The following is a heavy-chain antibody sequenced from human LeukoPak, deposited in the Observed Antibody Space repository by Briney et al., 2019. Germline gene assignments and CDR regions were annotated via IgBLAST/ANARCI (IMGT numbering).Heavy chain of an antibody. J-gene: IGHJ4*02. V-gene: IGHV3-30-3*01. CDR2: ISYDGSNK. Sequence: PGGSLRLSCEASGFSFSNYWMTWVRQAPGKGLEWVAVISYDGSNKYYADSVKGRFTISRDNSKNTLYLQMNSLRAEDTAVYYCAREGRQQLADYFDYWGQGTLVTVSS. D-gene: IGHD6-13*01. CDR3: AREGRQQLADYFDY. CDR1: GFSFSNYW.